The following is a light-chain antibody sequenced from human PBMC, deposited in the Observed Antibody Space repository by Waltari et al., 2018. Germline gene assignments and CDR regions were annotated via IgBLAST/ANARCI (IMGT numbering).Light chain of an antibody. J-gene: IGLJ3*02. CDR1: CLRTYF. V-gene: IGLV3-19*01. CDR3: SSRDSSGNHVL. Sequence: SSGLTQDPAVSVDLGQTVRITCQGDCLRTYFATWYQQKPGQAPLLVIYGKNNRPSGIPDRFSGSSSEDTTSLTITGAQAEDEADYFCSSRDSSGNHVLFGGGTKLTVL. CDR2: GKN.